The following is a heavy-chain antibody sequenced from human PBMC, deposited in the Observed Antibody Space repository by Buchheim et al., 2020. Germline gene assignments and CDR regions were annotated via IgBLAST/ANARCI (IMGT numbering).Heavy chain of an antibody. J-gene: IGHJ6*02. CDR3: ARGYNFGYNYYYGMDV. CDR2: IRSDGSET. Sequence: EVRLVESGGGLVRPGDSLRLSCGASGFLFSTYWMYWVRQVPGKGLVWVSRIRSDGSETNYADSVRGRFAGSRDNARSTLFLQMNSLRVEDTGVYFCARGYNFGYNYYYGMDVWGRGT. V-gene: IGHV3-74*01. D-gene: IGHD5-12*01. CDR1: GFLFSTYW.